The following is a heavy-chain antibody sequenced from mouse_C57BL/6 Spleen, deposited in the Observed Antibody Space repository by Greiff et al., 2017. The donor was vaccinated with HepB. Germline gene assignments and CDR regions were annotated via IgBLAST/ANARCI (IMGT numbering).Heavy chain of an antibody. CDR1: GFSLTSYG. J-gene: IGHJ4*01. V-gene: IGHV2-5*01. CDR3: ATAYYSNYEAMDY. D-gene: IGHD2-5*01. CDR2: IWRGGST. Sequence: QVQLKQSGPGLVQPSQSLSITCTVSGFSLTSYGVHWVRQSPGKGLEWLGVIWRGGSTDYNAAFMSRLSITKDNSKSQVFFKMNSLQAEDTAIYYCATAYYSNYEAMDYWGQGTSVTVSS.